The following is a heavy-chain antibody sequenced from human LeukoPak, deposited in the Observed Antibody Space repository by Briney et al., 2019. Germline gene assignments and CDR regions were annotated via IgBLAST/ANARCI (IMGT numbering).Heavy chain of an antibody. CDR3: ARGHGDY. V-gene: IGHV3-66*01. Sequence: GGSLRLSCAASGLTVSTNYMSWVRQAPGKGLEWVSVIYSGGNTYYADSVKGRFTISRDNSKNTLYLQMNSLRAEDTAVYYCARGHGDYWGQGTLVTVSS. CDR1: GLTVSTNY. CDR2: IYSGGNT. J-gene: IGHJ4*02.